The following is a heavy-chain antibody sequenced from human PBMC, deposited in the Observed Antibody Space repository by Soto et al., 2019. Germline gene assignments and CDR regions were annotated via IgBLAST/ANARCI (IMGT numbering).Heavy chain of an antibody. D-gene: IGHD3-9*01. J-gene: IGHJ6*02. Sequence: ASVKVSCKASGYTFTGYYIHCVRQAPGQGLEWMGWINPKSGATTYAQKFQGWVTMTRDTSISTAYMELNTLKSDDTAVYFCARALTQTMDVWGQGTTVTVSS. CDR2: INPKSGAT. V-gene: IGHV1-2*04. CDR3: ARALTQTMDV. CDR1: GYTFTGYY.